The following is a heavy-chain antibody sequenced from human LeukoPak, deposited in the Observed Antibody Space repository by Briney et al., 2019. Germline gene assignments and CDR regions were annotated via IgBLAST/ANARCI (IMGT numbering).Heavy chain of an antibody. CDR3: TTDPPITMVRGVYFDY. D-gene: IGHD3-10*01. V-gene: IGHV3-15*01. Sequence: GGSLRLSCAASGFTFSNAWMSWVRQAPGKGLEWVGRIKSKTDGGTTDYAAPRKGRLTISREDSKHTLYLQMNSLKTEDTAVYYCTTDPPITMVRGVYFDYWGQGTLVTVSS. CDR2: IKSKTDGGTT. J-gene: IGHJ4*02. CDR1: GFTFSNAW.